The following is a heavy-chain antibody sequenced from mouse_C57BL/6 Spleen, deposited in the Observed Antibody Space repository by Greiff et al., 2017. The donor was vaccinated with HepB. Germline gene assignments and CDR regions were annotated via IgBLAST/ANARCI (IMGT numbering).Heavy chain of an antibody. CDR3: ARSSYEYFDY. CDR2: INPSTGGT. Sequence: VHVKQSGPELVKPGASVKISCKASGYSFTGYYMNWVKQSPEKSLEWIGEINPSTGGTTYNQKLKAKATLTVDKSSSTAYMQLKSLTSEDSAVYYCARSSYEYFDYWGQGTTLTVSS. D-gene: IGHD1-1*01. V-gene: IGHV1-42*01. J-gene: IGHJ2*01. CDR1: GYSFTGYY.